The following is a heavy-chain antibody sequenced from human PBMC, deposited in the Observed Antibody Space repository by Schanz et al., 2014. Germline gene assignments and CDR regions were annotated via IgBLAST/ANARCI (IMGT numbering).Heavy chain of an antibody. CDR3: ARAPPLVRGIAGWFGP. CDR1: GFNFITFA. Sequence: EVHLVESGGGLVQPGGSLRLSCAASGFNFITFAMSWVRQAPGKGPEWVSAIGGDASRTYYADSVKGRFTISRDNSKSTLYPQMNSLRAAATAVYYCARAPPLVRGIAGWFGPWGQGSLVTVSS. D-gene: IGHD3-10*01. CDR2: IGGDASRT. J-gene: IGHJ5*02. V-gene: IGHV3-23*04.